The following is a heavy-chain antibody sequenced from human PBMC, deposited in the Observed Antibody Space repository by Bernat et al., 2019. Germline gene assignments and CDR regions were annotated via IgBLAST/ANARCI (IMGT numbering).Heavy chain of an antibody. Sequence: EVQLVESGGGLIQPGGSLTLSCAASGFTVSVNYMSWVRQAPGKGLEWLSVLYTNGKTYYADSVKGRFTIYSVSSENTLYLQMNSLRAEDTAVYYCARDMPPPDQWLPTTWGQGTLVTVSS. V-gene: IGHV3-53*01. D-gene: IGHD6-19*01. CDR1: GFTVSVNY. CDR3: ARDMPPPDQWLPTT. J-gene: IGHJ4*02. CDR2: LYTNGKT.